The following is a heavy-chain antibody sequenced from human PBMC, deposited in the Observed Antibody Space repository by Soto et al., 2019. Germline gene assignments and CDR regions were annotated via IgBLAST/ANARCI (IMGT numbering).Heavy chain of an antibody. CDR2: IIPIFGTA. V-gene: IGHV1-69*01. D-gene: IGHD3-10*01. Sequence: QVQLVQSGAEVKKPGSSVKVSCKASGGTFSSYAISWVRQAPGQGLEWMGGIIPIFGTANYAQKFQGRVTITADESMSTAYMEPSSLRSEDTAVYYCARRVFGELWYFDYWGQGTLVTVSA. CDR3: ARRVFGELWYFDY. CDR1: GGTFSSYA. J-gene: IGHJ4*02.